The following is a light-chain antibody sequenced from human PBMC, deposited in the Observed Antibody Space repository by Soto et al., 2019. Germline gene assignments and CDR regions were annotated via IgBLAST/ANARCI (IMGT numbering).Light chain of an antibody. CDR2: EAS. CDR1: QSVSSY. Sequence: EIVLTQSPATLSLSPGERATLSCRASQSVSSYLAWYQQKPGQAPRLLMYEASNRATGIPARFSGGGSGTDFTLTISRLEPEDFAVYYCQKYNNWPFTFGQGTRLEI. CDR3: QKYNNWPFT. J-gene: IGKJ5*01. V-gene: IGKV3-11*01.